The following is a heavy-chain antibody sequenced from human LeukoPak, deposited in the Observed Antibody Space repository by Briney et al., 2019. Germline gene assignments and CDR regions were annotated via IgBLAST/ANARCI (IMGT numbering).Heavy chain of an antibody. CDR2: IIPIFDTA. Sequence: SVKVSCKASGGTFSSYAISWVRQAPGQGLEWMGGIIPIFDTAVYAQKFQGRVTVTADESTSTAYMDLSSLTSEDTAVYYCARDNIRGGKGIAAAGGYYWGQETLVTVSS. J-gene: IGHJ4*02. D-gene: IGHD6-13*01. CDR3: ARDNIRGGKGIAAAGGYY. CDR1: GGTFSSYA. V-gene: IGHV1-69*13.